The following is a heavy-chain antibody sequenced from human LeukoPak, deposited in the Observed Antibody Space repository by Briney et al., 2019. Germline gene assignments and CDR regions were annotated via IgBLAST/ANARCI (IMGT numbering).Heavy chain of an antibody. D-gene: IGHD4-17*01. V-gene: IGHV3-48*01. Sequence: GESLRLSCAASRFTFSTYSMNWVRQAPGRGLEWVSYISSSSTNIYYKESVKGRFTISRDNAKNSLYLHMTSLRAEGTAVYYCVRNDGDNAFDIWGQGTMVIVSS. CDR3: VRNDGDNAFDI. CDR1: RFTFSTYS. CDR2: ISSSSTNI. J-gene: IGHJ3*02.